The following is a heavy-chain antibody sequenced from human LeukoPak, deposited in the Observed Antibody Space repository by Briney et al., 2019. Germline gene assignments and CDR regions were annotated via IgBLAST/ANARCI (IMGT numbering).Heavy chain of an antibody. D-gene: IGHD6-19*01. CDR3: VKDRWVRRISMAGQDY. CDR2: ISYAGSDK. J-gene: IGHJ4*02. CDR1: GFTVSSYG. Sequence: GGSLRLSCAASGFTVSSYGMHWVRQAPGTGLEWVAVISYAGSDKYYADSVKGRFTISRDNSKNTLYLQMNSLRAEDTAVYYCVKDRWVRRISMAGQDYWGQGTLVTVSS. V-gene: IGHV3-30*18.